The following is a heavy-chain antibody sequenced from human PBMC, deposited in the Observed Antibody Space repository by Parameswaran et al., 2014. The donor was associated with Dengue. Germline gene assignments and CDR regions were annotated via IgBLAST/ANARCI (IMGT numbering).Heavy chain of an antibody. CDR1: GFTFSSYG. CDR3: ANEWQAYRFDY. Sequence: QAGGSLRLSCAASGFTFSSYGMHWVRQAPGKGLEWVAVISYDGSNKYYADSVKGRFTISRDNSKNTLYLQMNSLRAEDTAVYYCANEWQAYRFDYWGQGTLVTVSS. D-gene: IGHD5-12*01. J-gene: IGHJ4*02. V-gene: IGHV3-30*18. CDR2: ISYDGSNK.